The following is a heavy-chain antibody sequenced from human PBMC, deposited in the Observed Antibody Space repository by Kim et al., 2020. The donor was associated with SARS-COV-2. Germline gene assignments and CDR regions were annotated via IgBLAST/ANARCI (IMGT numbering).Heavy chain of an antibody. D-gene: IGHD2-2*02. V-gene: IGHV1-69*13. CDR2: IIPIFGTA. J-gene: IGHJ2*01. CDR3: ARAYRYCSSTSCYNWYFDL. CDR1: GGTFSSYA. Sequence: SVKVSCKASGGTFSSYAISWVRQAPGQGLEWMGGIIPIFGTANYAQKFQGRVTITADESTSTAYMELSSLRSEDTAVYYCARAYRYCSSTSCYNWYFDLWGRGTLVTVSS.